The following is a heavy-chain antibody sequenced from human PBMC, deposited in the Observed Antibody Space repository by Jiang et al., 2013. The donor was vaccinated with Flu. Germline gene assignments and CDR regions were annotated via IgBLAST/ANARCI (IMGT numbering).Heavy chain of an antibody. CDR1: GFTFSSYA. J-gene: IGHJ4*02. D-gene: IGHD3-9*01. CDR3: ARDYFSHYDILTWWEAVDY. V-gene: IGHV3-30-3*01. Sequence: VQLLESGGGVVQPGRSLRLSCAASGFTFSSYAMHWVRQAPGKGLEWVAVISYDGSNKYYADSVKGRFTISRDNSKNTLYLQMNSLRAEDTAVYYCARDYFSHYDILTWWEAVDYWGQGTLVTVSS. CDR2: ISYDGSNK.